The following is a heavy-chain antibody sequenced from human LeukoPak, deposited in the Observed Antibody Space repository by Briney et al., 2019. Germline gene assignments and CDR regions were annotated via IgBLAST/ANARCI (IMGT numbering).Heavy chain of an antibody. CDR2: INHSGST. CDR1: GGSFSGYY. Sequence: SETLSLTCAVYGGSFSGYYWSWIRQPPGKGLEWIGEINHSGSTNYNPSLKSRVTISVDTSKNQFSLKLSSVTAADTAMYYCAGWAYDSSGYRLDYWGQGTLVTVSS. CDR3: AGWAYDSSGYRLDY. V-gene: IGHV4-34*01. J-gene: IGHJ4*02. D-gene: IGHD3-22*01.